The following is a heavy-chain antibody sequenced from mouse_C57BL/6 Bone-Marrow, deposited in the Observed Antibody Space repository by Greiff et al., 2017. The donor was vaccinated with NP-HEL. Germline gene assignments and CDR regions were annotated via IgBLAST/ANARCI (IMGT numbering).Heavy chain of an antibody. V-gene: IGHV5-4*03. J-gene: IGHJ2*01. D-gene: IGHD4-1*01. CDR2: ISDGGSYT. CDR1: GFTFSSYA. Sequence: EVKLMESGGGLVKPGGSLKLSCAASGFTFSSYAMSWVRQTPEKRLEWVATISDGGSYTYYPDNVKGRFTISRDNAKNNLYLQMSHLKSEDTAMYYGARGNNWPDYWGQGTTLTVSS. CDR3: ARGNNWPDY.